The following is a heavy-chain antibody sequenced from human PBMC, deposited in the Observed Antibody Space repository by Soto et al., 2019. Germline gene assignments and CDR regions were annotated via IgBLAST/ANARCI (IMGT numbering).Heavy chain of an antibody. CDR2: VSGDSGNK. CDR1: GYTFPNYG. J-gene: IGHJ4*02. D-gene: IGHD4-4*01. CDR3: ASDLSLRTVLLRSRAY. V-gene: IGHV1-18*01. Sequence: QVQLVQSGAEVKKPGAAVKVSCQAAGYTFPNYGVPWELQAPGQVLEWMGWVSGDSGNKNYTQKLQVRVTMTTDKSTRTAYMELRSLRSDDTPVYYCASDLSLRTVLLRSRAYWGQGTHVTVSS.